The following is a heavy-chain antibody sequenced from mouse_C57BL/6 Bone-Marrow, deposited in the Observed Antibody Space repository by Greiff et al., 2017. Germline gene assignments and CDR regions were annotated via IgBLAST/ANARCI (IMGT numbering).Heavy chain of an antibody. V-gene: IGHV5-9-1*02. J-gene: IGHJ4*01. D-gene: IGHD1-1*01. CDR3: TSEGLRYYAMDY. CDR1: GFTFSSYA. CDR2: ISSGGDYI. Sequence: EVKLMESGEGLVKPGGSLKLSCAASGFTFSSYAMSWVRQTPEKRLEWVAYISSGGDYIYYADTVKGRFTISRDNARNTLYLQMSSLKSEDTAMYYCTSEGLRYYAMDYWGQGTSVTVSS.